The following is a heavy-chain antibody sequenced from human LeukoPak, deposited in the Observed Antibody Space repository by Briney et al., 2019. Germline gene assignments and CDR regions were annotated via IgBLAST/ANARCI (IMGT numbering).Heavy chain of an antibody. CDR1: GYTLTSYG. D-gene: IGHD2-2*01. CDR2: ISAYNGNT. Sequence: ASVKGSCKASGYTLTSYGISWVRQAPGQGLEWMGWISAYNGNTNYAQKLQGRVTMTTDTSTSTAYMELRSLRSDDTAVYYCARDGPRFHIVVVPAVDYWGQGTLVTVSS. J-gene: IGHJ4*02. CDR3: ARDGPRFHIVVVPAVDY. V-gene: IGHV1-18*01.